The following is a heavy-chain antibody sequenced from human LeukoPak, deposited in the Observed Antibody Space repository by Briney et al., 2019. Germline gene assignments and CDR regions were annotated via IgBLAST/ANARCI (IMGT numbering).Heavy chain of an antibody. CDR2: FDPEDGET. CDR3: ATDPGEIVPAAKGPRGDYCYGMDV. Sequence: ASVKVSCKVSGYTLTELSMHWVRQAPGKGLEWMGGFDPEDGETIYAQKFQGRVTMTEDTSTDTAYTELNSLRSDDTAVHYCATDPGEIVPAAKGPRGDYCYGMDVWGQGTTVTVSS. V-gene: IGHV1-24*01. J-gene: IGHJ6*02. D-gene: IGHD2-2*01. CDR1: GYTLTELS.